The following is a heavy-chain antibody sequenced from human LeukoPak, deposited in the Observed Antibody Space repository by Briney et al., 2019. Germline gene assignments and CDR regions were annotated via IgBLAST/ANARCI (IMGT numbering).Heavy chain of an antibody. CDR3: ARESGRDDAFDI. CDR1: GFTFSSYW. CDR2: ISSNGGST. D-gene: IGHD2-15*01. J-gene: IGHJ3*02. Sequence: QPGGSLRLSCAASGFTFSSYWMHWVRQAPGKGLEYVSGISSNGGSTYYADSVKGRFTVSRDNSKNTLYLQMGSLRAEDMAVYYCARESGRDDAFDIWGQGTMVTVSS. V-gene: IGHV3-64*02.